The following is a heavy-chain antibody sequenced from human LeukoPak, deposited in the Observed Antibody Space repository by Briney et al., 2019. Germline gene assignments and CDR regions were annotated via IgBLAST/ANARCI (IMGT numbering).Heavy chain of an antibody. CDR2: VSYDGSIK. CDR1: GFTFSSYG. V-gene: IGHV3-30*18. CDR3: AKDLYGSGISHFDY. D-gene: IGHD3-10*01. J-gene: IGHJ4*02. Sequence: GGSLRLSCAASGFTFSSYGMHWVRQDPGKGLEWVAVVSYDGSIKYYADSVKGRFTISRDNSKNTLYLQMDSLRAEDTALYYCAKDLYGSGISHFDYWGQGTLVTVPS.